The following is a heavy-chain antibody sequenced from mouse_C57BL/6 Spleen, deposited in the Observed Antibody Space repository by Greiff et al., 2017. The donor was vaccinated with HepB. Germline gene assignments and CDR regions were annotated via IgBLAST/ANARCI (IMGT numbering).Heavy chain of an antibody. CDR2: IDPSDSDT. V-gene: IGHV1-52*01. D-gene: IGHD1-1*01. Sequence: QVQLQQPGAELVRPGSSVKLSCKASGYTFTSYWMHWVKQRPIQGLEWIGNIDPSDSDTHYNQKFKDKATLTVDKSSSTAYMQLSSLTSEDSAVYYCARGVGGYYFDYWGQGTTLTVSS. J-gene: IGHJ2*01. CDR1: GYTFTSYW. CDR3: ARGVGGYYFDY.